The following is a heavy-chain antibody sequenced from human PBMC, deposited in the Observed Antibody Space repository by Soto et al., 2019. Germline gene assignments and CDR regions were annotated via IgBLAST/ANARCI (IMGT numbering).Heavy chain of an antibody. V-gene: IGHV1-18*01. D-gene: IGHD3-3*01. CDR1: GYTFTSYG. CDR3: ARGEYDFWSGYPFMDV. Sequence: ASVKVSCKASGYTFTSYGISWVRQAPGQGLEWMGWISAYNGNTNYAQKLQGRVTMTTDTSTSTAYMKLRSLRSDDTAVYYCARGEYDFWSGYPFMDVWGKGTTVTVSS. J-gene: IGHJ6*03. CDR2: ISAYNGNT.